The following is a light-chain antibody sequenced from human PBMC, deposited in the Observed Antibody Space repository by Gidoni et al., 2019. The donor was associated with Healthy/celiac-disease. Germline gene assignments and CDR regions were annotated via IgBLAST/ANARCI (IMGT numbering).Light chain of an antibody. CDR3: QAWDSSTVV. CDR1: KLGDKY. J-gene: IGLJ2*01. Sequence: SYDLTQPPSVSVSPGQTASITCSGDKLGDKYACWYQQKPGQSPVLVIYQDSKRPSGIPERFSGSNSGNTATLTISGTQAMDEADCYCQAWDSSTVVFGGGTKLTVL. V-gene: IGLV3-1*01. CDR2: QDS.